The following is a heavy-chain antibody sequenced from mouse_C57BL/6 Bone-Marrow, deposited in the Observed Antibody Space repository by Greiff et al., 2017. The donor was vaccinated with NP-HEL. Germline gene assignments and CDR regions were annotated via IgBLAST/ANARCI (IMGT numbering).Heavy chain of an antibody. CDR3: ARRTTEWYFDV. Sequence: QVQLKQSGAELVRPGASVKLSCKASGYTFTDYYINWVKQRPGQGLEWIARIYPGSGNTYYNEKFKGKATLTAEKSSSTAYMQLSSLTSEDSAVYFCARRTTEWYFDVWGTGTTVTVSS. D-gene: IGHD1-1*01. J-gene: IGHJ1*03. V-gene: IGHV1-76*01. CDR1: GYTFTDYY. CDR2: IYPGSGNT.